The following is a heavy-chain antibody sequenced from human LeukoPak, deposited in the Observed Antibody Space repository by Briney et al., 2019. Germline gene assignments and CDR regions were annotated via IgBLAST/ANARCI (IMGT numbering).Heavy chain of an antibody. V-gene: IGHV4-31*03. D-gene: IGHD6-19*01. Sequence: SETLSLTCTVSGGPISSGGYYWSWIRQHPGKGLEWIGYIHYSGSTYYNPSLKSRVTISVDTSKNQFSLRLSSVTAADTAVYYCARIEYSSGWHPDYWGQGTLVTVSS. CDR1: GGPISSGGYY. CDR3: ARIEYSSGWHPDY. J-gene: IGHJ4*02. CDR2: IHYSGST.